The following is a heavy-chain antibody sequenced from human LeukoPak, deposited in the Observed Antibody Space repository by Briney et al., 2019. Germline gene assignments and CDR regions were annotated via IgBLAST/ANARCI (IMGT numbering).Heavy chain of an antibody. CDR2: FYYSGIT. CDR1: GGSISSGGYY. D-gene: IGHD1/OR15-1a*01. V-gene: IGHV4-61*08. J-gene: IGHJ5*02. CDR3: AKQPYGRDWFDP. Sequence: SETLSLTCTVSGGSISSGGYYWSWIRQAPGKGLEWIGNFYYSGITNYNPSLKSRVTMLVDTAKNQFSLKLSSVTATDTAFYYCAKQPYGRDWFDPWGQGTLVTVSS.